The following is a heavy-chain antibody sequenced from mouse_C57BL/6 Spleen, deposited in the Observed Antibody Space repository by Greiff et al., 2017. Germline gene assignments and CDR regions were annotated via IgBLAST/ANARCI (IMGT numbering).Heavy chain of an antibody. J-gene: IGHJ3*01. Sequence: QVQLQQSGPELVKPGASVKISCKASGYAFSDSWMNWVKQRPGQGLEWIGRIYPGDGDTNYNGKFKGKATLTADKSSNTAYLQLSSLASEDSAVYFCARDADCDRGYWGKGTLVTVSA. V-gene: IGHV1-82*01. D-gene: IGHD2-13*01. CDR3: ARDADCDRGY. CDR2: IYPGDGDT. CDR1: GYAFSDSW.